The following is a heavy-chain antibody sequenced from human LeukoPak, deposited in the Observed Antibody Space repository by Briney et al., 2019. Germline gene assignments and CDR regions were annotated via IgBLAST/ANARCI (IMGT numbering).Heavy chain of an antibody. D-gene: IGHD1-14*01. Sequence: ASVKVSCKASGYTFTGYYMHWVRQAPGQGLEWMGWINPNSGGTNYAQKFQGRVTMTRDTSISTAYMELSRLRSDDTAVYYCAREVFNDYYYYYGMDVWGQGTTVTVSS. J-gene: IGHJ6*02. CDR1: GYTFTGYY. V-gene: IGHV1-2*02. CDR2: INPNSGGT. CDR3: AREVFNDYYYYYGMDV.